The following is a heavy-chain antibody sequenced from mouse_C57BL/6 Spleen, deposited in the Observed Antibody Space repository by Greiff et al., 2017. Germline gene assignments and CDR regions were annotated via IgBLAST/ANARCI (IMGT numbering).Heavy chain of an antibody. CDR3: ATLYYGNYVPFAY. Sequence: QVQLQQPGAELVRPGSSVKLSCKASGYTFTSYWMHWVKQRPIKGLEWIGNIDPSDSETHYNQKFKDKVTLTVDKFSSTAYMQLRSLTSGDSAVYCCATLYYGNYVPFAYCGQATLVTVSA. CDR1: GYTFTSYW. D-gene: IGHD2-1*01. J-gene: IGHJ3*01. CDR2: IDPSDSET. V-gene: IGHV1-52*01.